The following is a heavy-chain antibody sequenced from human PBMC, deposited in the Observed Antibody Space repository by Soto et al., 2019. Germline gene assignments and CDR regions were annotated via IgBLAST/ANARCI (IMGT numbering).Heavy chain of an antibody. CDR2: ITSSSGHI. CDR1: GFTLTTYT. D-gene: IGHD3-16*01. V-gene: IGHV3-21*01. CDR3: GRERGLSCFYGMEV. J-gene: IGHJ6*02. Sequence: NPGGSLRLSCEASGFTLTTYTMNWVRQASGKGLEWGSSITSSSGHIYYADSVKGRFTISRDNARNSLCLQIHSLRAEDTAVYYCGRERGLSCFYGMEVWGQGTTVSASS.